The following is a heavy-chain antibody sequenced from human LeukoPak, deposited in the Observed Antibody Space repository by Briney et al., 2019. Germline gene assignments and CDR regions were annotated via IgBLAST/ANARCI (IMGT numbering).Heavy chain of an antibody. D-gene: IGHD3-22*01. CDR1: GFTFYDYY. V-gene: IGHV3-11*04. CDR3: AKDYSEVRVTYYFDH. Sequence: GGCLRLSCAASGFTFYDYYMNWVRQAPGKGLEWVSYISDSGRTVYYADSVSGRFTISRDNAKNSLYLQMNSLRAEDTAVYYCAKDYSEVRVTYYFDHWGQGTWVTVSP. J-gene: IGHJ4*02. CDR2: ISDSGRTV.